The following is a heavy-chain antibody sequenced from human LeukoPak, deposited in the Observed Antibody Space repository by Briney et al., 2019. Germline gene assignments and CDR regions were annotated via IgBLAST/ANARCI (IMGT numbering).Heavy chain of an antibody. J-gene: IGHJ4*02. D-gene: IGHD6-6*01. CDR2: IIPILGIA. CDR3: AREDSSSYYYCDY. Sequence: GASVKVSCKASGGTFSSYTISWVRQAPGQGLEWMGRIIPILGIANYAQKFQGRVTITADKSTSTAYMELSSLRSEDTAVYYCAREDSSSYYYCDYWGQGTLVTVSS. CDR1: GGTFSSYT. V-gene: IGHV1-69*04.